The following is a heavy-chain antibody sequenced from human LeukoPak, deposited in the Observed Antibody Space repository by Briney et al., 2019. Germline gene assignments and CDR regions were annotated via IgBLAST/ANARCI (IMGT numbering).Heavy chain of an antibody. CDR3: ARAGANWGYYFDY. CDR1: GGSISSYY. CDR2: MYYSGST. V-gene: IGHV4-59*01. J-gene: IGHJ4*02. D-gene: IGHD7-27*01. Sequence: SETLSLTCTVSGGSISSYYWSWIRQPPGKGLEWIGYMYYSGSTNYNPSLKSRVTISVDTSKNQFSLKLSSVTAADTAVYYCARAGANWGYYFDYWGQGTLVTDSS.